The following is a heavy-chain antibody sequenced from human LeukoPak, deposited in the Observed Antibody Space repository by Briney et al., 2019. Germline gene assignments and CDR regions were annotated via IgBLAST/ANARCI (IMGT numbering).Heavy chain of an antibody. V-gene: IGHV3-74*01. CDR1: GFTFSSYW. CDR3: AMFSYVSGTTIS. Sequence: PGGSLRLSCAASGFTFSSYWMHWVRQAPGKGLVWVSRVKSDGSVTNYADSVKGRFTISRDNAKNTLYLQMNSLRGEDTAVYYCAMFSYVSGTTISWGQGTLVTVSS. D-gene: IGHD1-20*01. J-gene: IGHJ4*02. CDR2: VKSDGSVT.